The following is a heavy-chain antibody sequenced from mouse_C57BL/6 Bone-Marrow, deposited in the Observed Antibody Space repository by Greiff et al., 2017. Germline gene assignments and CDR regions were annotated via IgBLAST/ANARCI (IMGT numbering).Heavy chain of an antibody. Sequence: VQLQQPGAELVKPGASVKVSCKASGYTFTSYWMHWVKQRPGHGLEWIGRIHPSDSDTNYNQKFKGKATLTVDKSSSTAYMQLSSLTSEDSAVYDCAIDSNYYGSSYGAYWGQGTLVTVSA. CDR3: AIDSNYYGSSYGAY. V-gene: IGHV1-74*01. J-gene: IGHJ3*01. CDR1: GYTFTSYW. D-gene: IGHD1-1*01. CDR2: IHPSDSDT.